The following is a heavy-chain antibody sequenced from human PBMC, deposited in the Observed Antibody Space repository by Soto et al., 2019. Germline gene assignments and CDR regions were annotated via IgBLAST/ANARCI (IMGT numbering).Heavy chain of an antibody. CDR2: IFPSDSGT. V-gene: IGHV5-51*01. CDR3: ARKDKSGYFNWFDP. D-gene: IGHD3-22*01. Sequence: GESLKISCRTSGYRFTSYWIAWVRQMPGKGLEWMGIIFPSDSGTRYSPSFQGQVTISADRSTSTVFLQWASLKASDTAVYFCARKDKSGYFNWFDPWGQGTLVTGS. J-gene: IGHJ5*02. CDR1: GYRFTSYW.